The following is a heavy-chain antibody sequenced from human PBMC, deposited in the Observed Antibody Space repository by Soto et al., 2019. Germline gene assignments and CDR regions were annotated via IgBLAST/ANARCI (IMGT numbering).Heavy chain of an antibody. V-gene: IGHV3-21*01. Sequence: EGQLVESGGGLVKPAGSLRLSCAASGFSFSSYRLSWVRQAPGKGLEWVSSITSSSAYIHYADSVKGRFTISRDNAKNSLYLQMNSLRAEDTAVYYCARDNNFFDSGRGVDYWGQGTLVTVSS. CDR2: ITSSSAYI. D-gene: IGHD3-10*01. CDR3: ARDNNFFDSGRGVDY. J-gene: IGHJ4*02. CDR1: GFSFSSYR.